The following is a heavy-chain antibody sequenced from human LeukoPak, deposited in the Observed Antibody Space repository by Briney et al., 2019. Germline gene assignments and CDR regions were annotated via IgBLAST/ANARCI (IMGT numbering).Heavy chain of an antibody. J-gene: IGHJ6*01. V-gene: IGHV3-30*02. CDR1: GFIFSSYG. CDR2: IRYDGSNK. Sequence: GGSLRLPCAASGFIFSSYGMLWVRQARDKALECVAFIRYDGSNKYYADSVKGRFTISRDNSKNTLELQMNSLRVENTAVYYCAKVSRTLSWSDADASNLGYGMDVWRQGTTVTVSS. CDR3: AKVSRTLSWSDADASNLGYGMDV. D-gene: IGHD6-13*01.